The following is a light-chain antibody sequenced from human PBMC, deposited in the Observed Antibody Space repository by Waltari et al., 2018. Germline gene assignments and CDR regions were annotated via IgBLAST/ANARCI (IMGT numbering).Light chain of an antibody. CDR1: SSDLGPSNS. CDR3: SSYISSSTLEL. CDR2: DVS. J-gene: IGLJ2*01. Sequence: SALPHPASASRPPGQSTTISRTGTSSDLGPSNSVPWYQQHPGKAPNLIIFDVSNRPSGVSNRFSGSKSGNTASLTISGLQAEDEADYYCSSYISSSTLELFGGGTSLTVL. V-gene: IGLV2-14*03.